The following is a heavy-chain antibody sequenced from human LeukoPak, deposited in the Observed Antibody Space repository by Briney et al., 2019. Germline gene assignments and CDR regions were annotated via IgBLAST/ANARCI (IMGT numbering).Heavy chain of an antibody. CDR3: ARSNQADDY. J-gene: IGHJ4*02. Sequence: PGGSLRLSCAASGFTFSSYWMHWVRQVPGKGRVWFSRINPGGSSTAYPDSVKGRFTISRDNAKNTLYLQMDSLRAEDTAIYYCARSNQADDYWGQGTLVTVSS. CDR1: GFTFSSYW. D-gene: IGHD1-14*01. V-gene: IGHV3-74*01. CDR2: INPGGSST.